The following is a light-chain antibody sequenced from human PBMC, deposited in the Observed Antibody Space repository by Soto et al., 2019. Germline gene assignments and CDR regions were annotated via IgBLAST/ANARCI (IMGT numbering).Light chain of an antibody. CDR2: YSS. J-gene: IGKJ3*01. CDR1: QSINTY. Sequence: FQMTQSPSSLSASVGDRVTITCRASQSINTYLHWYQFKPGKAPKLLIFYSSNLQTGVPERFSGSGSGTDFTLNITRLQPEDSATYYCQQSYSTRFTFGPGTQVEI. CDR3: QQSYSTRFT. V-gene: IGKV1-39*01.